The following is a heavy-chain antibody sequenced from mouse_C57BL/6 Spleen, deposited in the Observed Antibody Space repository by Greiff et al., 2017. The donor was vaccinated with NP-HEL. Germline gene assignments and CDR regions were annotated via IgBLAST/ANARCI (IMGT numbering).Heavy chain of an antibody. CDR3: AYYYGSRFWCFDV. V-gene: IGHV1-64*01. D-gene: IGHD1-1*01. Sequence: QVQLQQPGAELVKPGASVKLSCKASGYTFTSYWMHWVKQRPGQGLEWIGMIHPNSGSTNYNEKFKSKATLTVDKSSSTAYMQLSSLTSEDSAVSYCAYYYGSRFWCFDVWGTGTTVTVSS. J-gene: IGHJ1*03. CDR2: IHPNSGST. CDR1: GYTFTSYW.